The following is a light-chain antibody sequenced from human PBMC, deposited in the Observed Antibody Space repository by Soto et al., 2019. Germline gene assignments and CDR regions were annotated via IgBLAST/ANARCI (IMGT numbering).Light chain of an antibody. CDR1: QSGLYSSNNKNY. V-gene: IGKV4-1*01. CDR3: QQYYSTPYT. J-gene: IGKJ2*01. Sequence: DIVMTQSPDSLAVSLGERATINCKSSQSGLYSSNNKNYLAWYQQKPGQPPKLLIYWASTRESGVPDRFSGRGSGTHFTLTISSLQAEDLAVYYFQQYYSTPYTFGQRTKLAIK. CDR2: WAS.